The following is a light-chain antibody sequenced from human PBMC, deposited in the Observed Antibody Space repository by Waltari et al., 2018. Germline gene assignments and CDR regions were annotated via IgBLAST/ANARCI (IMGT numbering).Light chain of an antibody. V-gene: IGLV1-40*01. J-gene: IGLJ3*02. CDR3: QSYDISLNGWV. Sequence: QSVLTQPPSVSGAPGQRVTISCTGNSSNIGTGYEVHWYQQFPGTAPRLLIFDNRKRPSGVPDRCSGSKSGTSASLAITGLQAEDEADYYCQSYDISLNGWVFGGGTKLTVL. CDR2: DNR. CDR1: SSNIGTGYE.